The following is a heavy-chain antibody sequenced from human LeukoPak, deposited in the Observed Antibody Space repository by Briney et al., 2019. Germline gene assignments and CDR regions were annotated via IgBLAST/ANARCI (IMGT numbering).Heavy chain of an antibody. CDR3: ARRPYCSSTSCYQSNWFDP. J-gene: IGHJ5*02. D-gene: IGHD2-2*01. CDR2: IYPGDSDT. Sequence: GESLKISCKGSGYSFTSYWIGWVRQMPGKGLEWMGIIYPGDSDTRYSPSFQGQVTISADKSISTAYQQWSSLKASDTAMYYCARRPYCSSTSCYQSNWFDPWGQGTLVTVSS. V-gene: IGHV5-51*01. CDR1: GYSFTSYW.